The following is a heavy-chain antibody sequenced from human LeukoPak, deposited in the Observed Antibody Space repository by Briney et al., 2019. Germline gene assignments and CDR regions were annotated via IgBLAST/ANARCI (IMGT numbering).Heavy chain of an antibody. CDR1: GFTFSSYS. Sequence: GGSLRLSCAASGFTFSSYSMNWVRQAPGKGLEWVSSISSSSRYIYYADSVKGRFTISRDNAKNSLYLQMNSLRAEDTAVYYCARDSELLWFGGGQGTLVTVSS. CDR2: ISSSSRYI. CDR3: ARDSELLWFG. V-gene: IGHV3-21*01. D-gene: IGHD3-10*01. J-gene: IGHJ4*02.